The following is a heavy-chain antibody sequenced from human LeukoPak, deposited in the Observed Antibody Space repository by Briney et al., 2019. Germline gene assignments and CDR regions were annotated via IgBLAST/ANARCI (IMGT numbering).Heavy chain of an antibody. CDR1: GFAFGDYW. CDR3: ARDPYDDGGYGAFDI. J-gene: IGHJ3*02. Sequence: PGGSRRLSCAASGFAFGDYWMTCVRQAPGKGLEWVANINQDGSEEITKDSLRGRFTISRDNAKKSLYLQVNSLRAEDTAVYYCARDPYDDGGYGAFDIWGQGTMVTVSS. V-gene: IGHV3-7*01. D-gene: IGHD3-22*01. CDR2: INQDGSEE.